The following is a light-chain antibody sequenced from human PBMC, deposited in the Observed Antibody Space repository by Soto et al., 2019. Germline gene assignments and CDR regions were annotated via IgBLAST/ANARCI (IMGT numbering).Light chain of an antibody. CDR1: QSVSSY. Sequence: EIVLTQSPATLSLSRGERATLSCRASQSVSSYLAWYQQKPGQAPRLLIYDASNRATGIPARFSGSGSGTDFTLTISSLEPEDFAVYYCQLYGSPSWTFGQGTKVDIK. CDR2: DAS. CDR3: QLYGSPSWT. J-gene: IGKJ1*01. V-gene: IGKV3-11*01.